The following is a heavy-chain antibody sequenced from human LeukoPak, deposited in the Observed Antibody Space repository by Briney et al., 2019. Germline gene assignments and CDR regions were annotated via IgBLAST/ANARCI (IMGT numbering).Heavy chain of an antibody. CDR1: GGTFSSYG. Sequence: ASVKVSCKASGGTFSSYGISWVRQAPGQGLEWMGWISAYNGNTNYAQKLQGRVTMATDTSTTTAYMELRSLRSDDTAVYYCARSYDFWSGFDYWGQGTLVTVSS. J-gene: IGHJ4*02. CDR2: ISAYNGNT. D-gene: IGHD3-3*01. CDR3: ARSYDFWSGFDY. V-gene: IGHV1-18*01.